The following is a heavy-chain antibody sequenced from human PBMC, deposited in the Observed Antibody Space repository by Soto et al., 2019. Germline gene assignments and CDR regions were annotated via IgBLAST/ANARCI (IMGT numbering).Heavy chain of an antibody. CDR1: GFTFSGSA. V-gene: IGHV3-73*01. CDR3: TRLVDTAMGP. D-gene: IGHD5-18*01. J-gene: IGHJ5*02. Sequence: GGSLRLSCAASGFTFSGSAMHWVRQASGKGLEWVGRIRSKANSYATAYAASVKDRFTISRDESKNTAYLQMNSLKTEETAVYYCTRLVDTAMGPWGQGTLVTVSS. CDR2: IRSKANSYAT.